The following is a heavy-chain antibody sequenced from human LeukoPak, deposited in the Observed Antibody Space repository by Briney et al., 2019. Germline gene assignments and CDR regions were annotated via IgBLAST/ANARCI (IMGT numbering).Heavy chain of an antibody. CDR3: AREDFCSGGNCFDP. J-gene: IGHJ5*02. Sequence: ASVKVSCKASGYSFTGYYIHWVRQAPGQGLEWMGWINPKSGGANYAQKFQGRVTMTRDTSISTAYMELSRLRSVDTAVYYCAREDFCSGGNCFDPWGQGTLVTV. CDR2: INPKSGGA. D-gene: IGHD6-25*01. V-gene: IGHV1-2*02. CDR1: GYSFTGYY.